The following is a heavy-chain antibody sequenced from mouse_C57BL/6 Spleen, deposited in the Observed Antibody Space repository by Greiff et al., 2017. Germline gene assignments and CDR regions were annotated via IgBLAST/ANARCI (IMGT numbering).Heavy chain of an antibody. D-gene: IGHD2-5*01. CDR1: GFTFSSYA. V-gene: IGHV5-4*01. Sequence: EVKLVESGGGLVKPGGSLKLSCAASGFTFSSYAMSWVRQTPEKRLEWVATISDGGSYTYYPDNVKGRFTISRDNAKNNLYLQMSHLKSEDTAMYYCARDDYSNPFAYWGQGTLVTVSA. CDR2: ISDGGSYT. J-gene: IGHJ3*01. CDR3: ARDDYSNPFAY.